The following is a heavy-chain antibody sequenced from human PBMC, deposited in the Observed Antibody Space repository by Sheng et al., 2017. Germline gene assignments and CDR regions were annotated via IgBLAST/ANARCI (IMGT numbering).Heavy chain of an antibody. J-gene: IGHJ3*02. Sequence: QVQLVQSGAEVKKPGSSVKVSCKASGGTFNSYSINWVRLAPGQGLEWMGGIIPIVGTTKYAQKFQGRVTITADKSTSTAYMELSSLRSEDTAVYYCATDRRYSDVFDIWAEGTMVTVSS. CDR3: ATDRRYSDVFDI. CDR1: GGTFNSYS. D-gene: IGHD2-15*01. V-gene: IGHV1-69*10. CDR2: IIPIVGTT.